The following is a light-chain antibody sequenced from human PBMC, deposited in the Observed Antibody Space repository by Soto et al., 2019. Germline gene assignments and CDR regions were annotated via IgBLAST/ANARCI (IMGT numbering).Light chain of an antibody. CDR2: DVS. CDR3: QKRGN. CDR1: QTVSNY. J-gene: IGKJ2*01. Sequence: EIVLTQSPATLSLSPGERATLSCRASQTVSNYLAWYQQKPGQAPRLLIYDVSNRATGIPARFSGSGSGTDFTLTISSLEPEDFAVYYWQKRGNFGQGTKLEIK. V-gene: IGKV3-11*01.